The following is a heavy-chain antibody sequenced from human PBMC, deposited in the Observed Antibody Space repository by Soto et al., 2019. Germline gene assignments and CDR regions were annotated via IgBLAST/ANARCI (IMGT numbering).Heavy chain of an antibody. CDR3: ATGMLIRGHHYYMDV. CDR1: GDSVSGNRAA. J-gene: IGHJ6*03. Sequence: SQTLSLTCVISGDSVSGNRAARNWIRQSPSRGLEWLGRTYYRSKWYIEYAPSVTGRMTINPDTSKNQLSLQLNSVTPEDTAVYYCATGMLIRGHHYYMDVWGQGTSVTVSS. D-gene: IGHD3-10*01. V-gene: IGHV6-1*01. CDR2: TYYRSKWYI.